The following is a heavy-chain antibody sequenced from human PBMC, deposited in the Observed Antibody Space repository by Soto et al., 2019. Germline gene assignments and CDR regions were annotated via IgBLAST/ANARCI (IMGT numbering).Heavy chain of an antibody. D-gene: IGHD3-22*01. CDR1: GDSISSYY. J-gene: IGHJ4*02. CDR2: LYYGRSA. Sequence: QVQLQESGPGLVKPSETLSLTCAVSGDSISSYYCMWIRQPPGKGLESIGYLYYGRSANYNPSLKSHVPLSVDTSTNQCSLTLSSMTAADTAVYYCALRSMAVVPEYWGQGTLVTVSS. CDR3: ALRSMAVVPEY. V-gene: IGHV4-59*01.